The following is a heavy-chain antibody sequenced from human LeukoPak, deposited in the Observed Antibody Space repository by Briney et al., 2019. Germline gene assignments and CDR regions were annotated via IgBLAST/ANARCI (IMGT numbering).Heavy chain of an antibody. J-gene: IGHJ4*02. V-gene: IGHV3-48*01. CDR1: GFTFSSYS. CDR2: ISSSSSTI. D-gene: IGHD3-22*01. Sequence: GGSLRLSCAASGFTFSSYSMNWVRQAPGKGLEWVTYISSSSSTIYYADSVKGRFTISRDNAKNSLYLQMNILRAEDTAVYYCARGQRDDYYDSSDPSGDYWGQGTLVTVSS. CDR3: ARGQRDDYYDSSDPSGDY.